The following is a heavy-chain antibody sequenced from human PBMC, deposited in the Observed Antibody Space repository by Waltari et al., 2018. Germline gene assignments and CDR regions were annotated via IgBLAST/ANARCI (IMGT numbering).Heavy chain of an antibody. J-gene: IGHJ1*01. CDR3: AREASGDAEYFQH. V-gene: IGHV4-38-2*02. CDR1: GYSISSGYY. Sequence: QVQLQESGPGLVKPSETLSLTCAVSGYSISSGYYWGWIRQPPGKGLEWIGSIYHSGSTYYNPSLKSRVTISVDTSKNQFSLKLSSVTAADTAVYYCAREASGDAEYFQHWGQGTLVTVSS. D-gene: IGHD6-19*01. CDR2: IYHSGST.